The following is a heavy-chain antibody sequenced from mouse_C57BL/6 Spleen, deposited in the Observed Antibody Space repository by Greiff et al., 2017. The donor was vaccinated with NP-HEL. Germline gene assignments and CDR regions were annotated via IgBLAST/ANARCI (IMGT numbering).Heavy chain of an antibody. J-gene: IGHJ2*01. V-gene: IGHV1-64*01. CDR1: GYTFTSYW. Sequence: QVQLKQPGAELVKPGASVKLSCKASGYTFTSYWMHWVKQRPGQGLEWIGMIHPNSCSTNYNEKFKSKATLTVDKSSSTAYMQLSSLTSEDSAVYYCARGSTMVTTFDYWGQGTTLTVSS. CDR2: IHPNSCST. D-gene: IGHD2-2*01. CDR3: ARGSTMVTTFDY.